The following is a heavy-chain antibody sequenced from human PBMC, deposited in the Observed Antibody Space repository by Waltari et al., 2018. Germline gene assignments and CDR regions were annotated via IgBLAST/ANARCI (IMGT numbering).Heavy chain of an antibody. D-gene: IGHD3-22*01. CDR3: ARDLVEYYDSSGYYYGDY. J-gene: IGHJ4*02. CDR2: IIPILGIA. CDR1: GGTFSSYA. Sequence: QVQLVQSGAEVKKPGSSVKVSCKASGGTFSSYAISWVRQAPGQGLEWMGGIIPILGIANDAQKCQGRVTITADKATSTAYMELSSLRSEDTAVYYCARDLVEYYDSSGYYYGDYWGQGTLVTVSS. V-gene: IGHV1-69*10.